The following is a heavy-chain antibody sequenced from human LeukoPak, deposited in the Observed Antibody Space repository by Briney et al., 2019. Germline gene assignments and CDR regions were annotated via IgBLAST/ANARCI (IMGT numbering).Heavy chain of an antibody. V-gene: IGHV4-34*01. Sequence: SETLSLTCAVYGASFSGYYWSWIRQPPGKGLEWIGEINHSGSTNYNPSLKSPVTISVDTSKNQFSLKLSSVTAADTAVYYCARNRYSSSSNYYYYYMDVWGKGTTVIVSS. J-gene: IGHJ6*03. CDR2: INHSGST. D-gene: IGHD6-6*01. CDR1: GASFSGYY. CDR3: ARNRYSSSSNYYYYYMDV.